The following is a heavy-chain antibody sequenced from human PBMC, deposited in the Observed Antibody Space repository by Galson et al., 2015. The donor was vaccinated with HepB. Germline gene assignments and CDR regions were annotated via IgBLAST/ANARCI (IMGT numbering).Heavy chain of an antibody. Sequence: SLRLSCAASGFTISTYWMSWVRQAPGKGLEWVANINQDGSHRNYLGSVRGRFTISRDNAKNSLYLQLNSLRVEDTALYYCATGVGFGYGSTPDYMDAWGKGTTVSVSS. J-gene: IGHJ6*03. D-gene: IGHD2-2*01. CDR2: INQDGSHR. CDR3: ATGVGFGYGSTPDYMDA. CDR1: GFTISTYW. V-gene: IGHV3-7*03.